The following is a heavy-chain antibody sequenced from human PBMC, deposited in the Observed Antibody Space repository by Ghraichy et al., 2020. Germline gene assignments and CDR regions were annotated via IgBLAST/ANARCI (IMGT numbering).Heavy chain of an antibody. J-gene: IGHJ5*02. Sequence: ASVKGSCKVSGYTLTELSMHWVRQAPGKGLEWMGGFDPEDGETIYAQKFQGRVTMTEDTSTDTAYMELSTLRSEDTAVYYCATDVAGSYYHWGQGTLVTVSS. CDR3: ATDVAGSYYH. CDR2: FDPEDGET. V-gene: IGHV1-24*01. CDR1: GYTLTELS. D-gene: IGHD1-26*01.